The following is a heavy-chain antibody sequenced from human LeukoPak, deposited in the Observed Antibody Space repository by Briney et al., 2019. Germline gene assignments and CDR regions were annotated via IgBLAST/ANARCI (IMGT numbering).Heavy chain of an antibody. Sequence: GGSLRLSCAASGFNFSTYNVNWVRQAPGKGLDWVSYISSSSRTRYYADSVKGRFTISRDNAKDSLYLQMNSLRAEDTAVYYCVRESIGFDYWGQGTVVTVSS. V-gene: IGHV3-48*04. CDR2: ISSSSRTR. CDR1: GFNFSTYN. J-gene: IGHJ4*02. CDR3: VRESIGFDY. D-gene: IGHD2-15*01.